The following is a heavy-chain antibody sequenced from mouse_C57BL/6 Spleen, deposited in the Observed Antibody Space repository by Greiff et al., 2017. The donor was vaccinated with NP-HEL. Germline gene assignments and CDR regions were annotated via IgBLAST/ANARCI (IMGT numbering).Heavy chain of an antibody. D-gene: IGHD3-2*02. V-gene: IGHV3-6*01. CDR2: ISYDGSN. J-gene: IGHJ4*01. CDR3: ASGQARTMDY. CDR1: GYSITSGYY. Sequence: EVQLQESGPGLVKPSQSLSLPCSVTGYSITSGYYWNWIRQFPGNKLEWMGYISYDGSNNYNPSLKNRISITRDTSKNQFFLKLNSVTTEDTATYYCASGQARTMDYWGQGTSVTVSS.